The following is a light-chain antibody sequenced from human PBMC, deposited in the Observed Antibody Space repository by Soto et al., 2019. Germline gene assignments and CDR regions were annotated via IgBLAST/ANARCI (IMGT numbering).Light chain of an antibody. J-gene: IGKJ5*01. V-gene: IGKV1-17*01. CDR2: AAS. CDR3: QQYNSYSIT. CDR1: QGIRND. Sequence: IQMTQSPSSLSASVGDRVTITFLASQGIRNDSGWYQQKPGKAPKLLIYAASSLQSGVPSRFSGSGSGTQFTLTISSLQPDDFATYFCQQYNSYSITFGQGTRLEIK.